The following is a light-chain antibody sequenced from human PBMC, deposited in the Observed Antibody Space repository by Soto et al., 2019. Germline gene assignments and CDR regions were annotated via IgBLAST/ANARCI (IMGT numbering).Light chain of an antibody. CDR2: HAS. Sequence: EIVMTQSPATLSVSPGERATLSCRASQTINNNLAWYQQNPGQVPRLLIYHASTGATAIPARFSGSGSGTELTLTISSVQSEDFAVDYCQQYNDWPLTFGGGTKVEIK. V-gene: IGKV3-15*01. CDR3: QQYNDWPLT. J-gene: IGKJ4*01. CDR1: QTINNN.